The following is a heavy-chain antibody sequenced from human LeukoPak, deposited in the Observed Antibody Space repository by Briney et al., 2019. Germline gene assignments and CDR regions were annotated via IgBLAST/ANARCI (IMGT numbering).Heavy chain of an antibody. V-gene: IGHV5-51*01. CDR2: IYPGESDT. Sequence: GESLKISCKGSGYSFTSYWIGWVRQMPGKGLEWMGIIYPGESDTRYSPSFRGQVTISAAKTISTAYLQWSSLKASDTAMYYCARPPYGGKSVDYYYGMDVWGQGTTVTVSS. J-gene: IGHJ6*02. D-gene: IGHD4-23*01. CDR1: GYSFTSYW. CDR3: ARPPYGGKSVDYYYGMDV.